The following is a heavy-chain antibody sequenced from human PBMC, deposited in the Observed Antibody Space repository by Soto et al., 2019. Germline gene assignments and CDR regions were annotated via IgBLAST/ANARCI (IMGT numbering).Heavy chain of an antibody. CDR1: GFTFSSYA. CDR2: VSAGGDMT. V-gene: IGHV3-23*01. Sequence: QLLESGGHLVQPGGSLRLSCAASGFTFSSYAMSWVHQAPGKGLEWVSSVSAGGDMTYYSDSVKGRFTISRDNSNNALFLQMNSLRIEDTALYYCARGDRGGSGSPASYYYSGLDVWGQGATVTVS. J-gene: IGHJ6*02. CDR3: ARGDRGGSGSPASYYYSGLDV. D-gene: IGHD3-10*01.